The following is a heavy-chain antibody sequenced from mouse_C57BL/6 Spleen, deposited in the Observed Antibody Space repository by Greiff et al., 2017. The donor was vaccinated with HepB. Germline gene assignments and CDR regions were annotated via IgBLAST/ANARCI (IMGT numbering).Heavy chain of an antibody. CDR3: ARRGYYGYDWFAY. CDR2: IDPSDSYT. J-gene: IGHJ3*01. Sequence: VQLQQPGAELVKPGASVKLSCKASGYTFTSYWMQWEKQRPGQGLEWIGEIDPSDSYTNYNQKFKGKATLTVDTSSSTAYMQLSSLTSEDSAVYYCARRGYYGYDWFAYWGQGTLVTVSA. CDR1: GYTFTSYW. V-gene: IGHV1-50*01. D-gene: IGHD2-2*01.